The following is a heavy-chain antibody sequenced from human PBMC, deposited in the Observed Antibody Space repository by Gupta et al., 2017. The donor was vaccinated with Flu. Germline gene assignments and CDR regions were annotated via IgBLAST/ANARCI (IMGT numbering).Heavy chain of an antibody. CDR3: ARESSGSAGGEKFDH. D-gene: IGHD1-26*01. V-gene: IGHV1-2*02. J-gene: IGHJ4*02. CDR2: INPKTGGT. CDR1: Y. Sequence: YIHWIRQAPGKGLEWMGWINPKTGGTNYAHKFQGRVTIRRDTSFSTVYMDLSRLTSDDTAFYYCARESSGSAGGEKFDHWGQGALVTVSS.